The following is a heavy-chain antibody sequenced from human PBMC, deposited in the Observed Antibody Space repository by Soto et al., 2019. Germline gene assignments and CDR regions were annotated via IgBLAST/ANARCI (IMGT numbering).Heavy chain of an antibody. J-gene: IGHJ5*02. CDR3: TSDTFGLRDT. CDR1: GFPFSPYW. CDR2: INPAGTIT. V-gene: IGHV3-74*01. Sequence: MQMVESGGGSVQPGGSLRLSGALFGFPFSPYWMHWVLQTPGKGLVWVSRINPAGTITNYADSVEGRFTISRDNADSALFLQMNSLSAEDTAIYYCTSDTFGLRDTWGQGTLVTVSS. D-gene: IGHD3-16*01.